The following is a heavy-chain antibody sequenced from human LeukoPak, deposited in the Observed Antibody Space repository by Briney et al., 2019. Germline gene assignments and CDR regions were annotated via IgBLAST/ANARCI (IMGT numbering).Heavy chain of an antibody. CDR1: GGSISSYY. V-gene: IGHV4-4*07. CDR2: IYTSGST. J-gene: IGHJ3*02. D-gene: IGHD6-13*01. CDR3: ARAEVGLAAAATDAFNI. Sequence: SETLSLTCTASGGSISSYYWSWIRQPAGKGLEWIGRIYTSGSTNYNPSLKSRVIMSVDTSKNQFSLKLSSVTAAGTAVYYCARAEVGLAAAATDAFNIWGQGTMVTVSS.